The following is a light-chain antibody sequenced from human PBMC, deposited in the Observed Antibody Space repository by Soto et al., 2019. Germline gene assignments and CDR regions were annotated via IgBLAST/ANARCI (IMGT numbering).Light chain of an antibody. CDR1: SSDVGSNA. V-gene: IGLV1-36*01. J-gene: IGLJ3*02. Sequence: QAVVTQPPSASGTPGQRVTISCSGSSSDVGSNAVNWYQQLPGKAPKLLIYYDDLLPSGVSDRFSGSKSGTSASLAISGLQSEDEADYYCAAWDDSLNGWVFGGGTKVTVL. CDR2: YDD. CDR3: AAWDDSLNGWV.